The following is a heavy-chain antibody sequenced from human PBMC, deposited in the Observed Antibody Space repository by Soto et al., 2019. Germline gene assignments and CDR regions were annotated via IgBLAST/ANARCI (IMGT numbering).Heavy chain of an antibody. CDR3: ARATTSAAGGGYYYYGMDV. CDR1: GFTFSSYS. CDR2: ISSSSSYI. D-gene: IGHD6-13*01. V-gene: IGHV3-21*01. J-gene: IGHJ6*02. Sequence: PGGSLRLSCAASGFTFSSYSMNWVRQAPGKGLEWVSSISSSSSYIYYADSVKGRFTISRDNAKNSLHLQMNSLRAEDTAVYYCARATTSAAGGGYYYYGMDVWGQGTKVTVYS.